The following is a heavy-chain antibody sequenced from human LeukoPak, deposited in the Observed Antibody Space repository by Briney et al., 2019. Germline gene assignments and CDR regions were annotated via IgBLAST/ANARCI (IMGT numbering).Heavy chain of an antibody. V-gene: IGHV4-39*07. D-gene: IGHD5-18*01. CDR2: IYYTGNT. J-gene: IGHJ6*03. Sequence: PSETLSLTCSVSGDSITGYYWGWIRQPPGKGLEWIGNIYYTGNTYYNSSLKSRVTISLDTSKNQFSLKLSSVTAADTAVYYCARAGRGYNYGFVPSELDYYYYYLDVWGKGTTVTVSS. CDR3: ARAGRGYNYGFVPSELDYYYYYLDV. CDR1: GDSITGYY.